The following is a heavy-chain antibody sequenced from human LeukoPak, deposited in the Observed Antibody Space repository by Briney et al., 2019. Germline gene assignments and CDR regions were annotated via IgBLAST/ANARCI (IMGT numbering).Heavy chain of an antibody. CDR3: AIDPADRGLYYLDF. V-gene: IGHV4-38-2*02. Sequence: SETLSFTCAVSRYSISSGYYWGLLRQPPGEGLEWIGSIHHSRRTYYNPSLKSRVAISVTTSINQIPLKLSSATAADTGGYYCAIDPADRGLYYLDFWGQRTRVTVSS. D-gene: IGHD2-15*01. CDR2: IHHSRRT. CDR1: RYSISSGYY. J-gene: IGHJ4*02.